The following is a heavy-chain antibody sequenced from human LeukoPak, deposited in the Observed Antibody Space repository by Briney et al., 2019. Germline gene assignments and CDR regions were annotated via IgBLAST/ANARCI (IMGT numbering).Heavy chain of an antibody. J-gene: IGHJ4*02. CDR1: GGTFSSYA. CDR3: ANAADYYDSSGSPFDY. CDR2: IIPILGIA. D-gene: IGHD3-22*01. Sequence: ASVEVSCKASGGTFSSYAISWVRQAPGQGLEWMGRIIPILGIANYAQKFQGRVTITADKSTSTAYMELSSLRSEDTAVYYCANAADYYDSSGSPFDYWGQGTLVTVSS. V-gene: IGHV1-69*04.